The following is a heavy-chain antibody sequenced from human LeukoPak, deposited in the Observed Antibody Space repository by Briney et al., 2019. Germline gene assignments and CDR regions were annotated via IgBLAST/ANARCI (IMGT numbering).Heavy chain of an antibody. D-gene: IGHD3-16*01. CDR2: ILDSGYST. J-gene: IGHJ6*03. CDR3: AKLGGHPLHNYYVGV. V-gene: IGHV3-23*01. CDR1: GFTSSSYA. Sequence: GGSLRLSCAASGFTSSSYAMSWVRQAPGKGLEWVSGILDSGYSTYYANSVKGRFTISRDNSNNTLYLQMNSLRAEDTAVYYCAKLGGHPLHNYYVGVWGKGTTVAVSS.